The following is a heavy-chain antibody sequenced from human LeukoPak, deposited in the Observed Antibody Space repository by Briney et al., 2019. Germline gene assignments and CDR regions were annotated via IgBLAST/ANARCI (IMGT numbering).Heavy chain of an antibody. J-gene: IGHJ2*01. V-gene: IGHV4-59*08. CDR3: ARRGIAAAGKFDL. CDR2: IYYSGST. CDR1: GGSISSYY. Sequence: PSETLSLTCTVSGGSISSYYWSWIRQPPGKGLEWSGYIYYSGSTNYNPSLKSRVTISVDTSKNQFSLKLSSVTAADTAVYYCARRGIAAAGKFDLWGRGTLVTVSS. D-gene: IGHD6-13*01.